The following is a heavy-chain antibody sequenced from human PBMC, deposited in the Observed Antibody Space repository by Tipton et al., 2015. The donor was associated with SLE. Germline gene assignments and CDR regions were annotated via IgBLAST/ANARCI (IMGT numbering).Heavy chain of an antibody. CDR1: GFTFSYYA. J-gene: IGHJ6*02. CDR2: TSSDGSKI. D-gene: IGHD4-17*01. V-gene: IGHV3-30*04. CDR3: ARALGDYGYFYGMDV. Sequence: SLRLSCAASGFTFSYYAVHWVRQAPGKGLEWAAVTSSDGSKILFADSVKGRFTISRDNFQNRLYLQMNSLRAEDTAVYYCARALGDYGYFYGMDVWGQGTTVTVSS.